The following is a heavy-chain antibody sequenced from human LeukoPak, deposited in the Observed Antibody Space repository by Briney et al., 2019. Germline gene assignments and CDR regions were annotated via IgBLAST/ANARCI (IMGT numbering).Heavy chain of an antibody. CDR1: GGSISSGSYY. CDR3: ARAVVVVAANWFDP. CDR2: IYTSGST. V-gene: IGHV4-61*02. D-gene: IGHD2-15*01. Sequence: SETLSLTCTVSGGSISSGSYYCSWIRQPPGKGLEWIGRIYTSGSTNYNPSLKSRVTISVDTSKNQFCLKLSSVTAADTAVYYCARAVVVVAANWFDPWGQGTLVTVSS. J-gene: IGHJ5*02.